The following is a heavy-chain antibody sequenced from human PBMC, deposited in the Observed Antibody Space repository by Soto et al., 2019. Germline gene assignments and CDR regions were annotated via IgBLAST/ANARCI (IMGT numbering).Heavy chain of an antibody. D-gene: IGHD1-1*01. CDR2: ISDSGDTT. CDR3: VKDKPGTTSFDY. V-gene: IGHV3-23*01. Sequence: GGSLRLSCAASGFTISNYAMYWVRQAPGKGLEWVSAISDSGDTTHYADSVKGRFTISRDTSKNTLYLQMNTLRAEDTAVYYCVKDKPGTTSFDYWGQGTPVTVSS. J-gene: IGHJ4*02. CDR1: GFTISNYA.